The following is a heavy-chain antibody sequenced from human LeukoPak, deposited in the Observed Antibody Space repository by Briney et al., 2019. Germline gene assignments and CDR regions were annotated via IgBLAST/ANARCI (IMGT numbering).Heavy chain of an antibody. Sequence: SETLSLTCTVSGGSISSSSYYWGWIRQPPGKGLEWIGSIYYSGSTYYNPSLKSRVTISVDTSKNQFSLKLSSVTAADTAVYYCARPLRVYASDPWGQGTLVTVSS. J-gene: IGHJ5*02. CDR3: ARPLRVYASDP. CDR1: GGSISSSSYY. CDR2: IYYSGST. V-gene: IGHV4-39*01. D-gene: IGHD2-8*01.